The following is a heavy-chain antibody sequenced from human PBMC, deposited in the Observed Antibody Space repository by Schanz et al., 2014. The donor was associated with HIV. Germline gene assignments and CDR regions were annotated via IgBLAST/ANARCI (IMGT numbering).Heavy chain of an antibody. CDR1: GFTFRSYG. V-gene: IGHV3-33*08. CDR3: ARPFRSGWFEGIRNDAFDI. D-gene: IGHD6-19*01. CDR2: IRYDGTNK. J-gene: IGHJ3*02. Sequence: QVHLVESGGGVVQPGRSLRLSCAASGFTFRSYGMLWVRQVPGKGLEWVAVIRYDGTNKNYADSVKGRFTISRDNSKNTLFLQMNSLRVEDTAVYYCARPFRSGWFEGIRNDAFDIWGQGTMVTVSS.